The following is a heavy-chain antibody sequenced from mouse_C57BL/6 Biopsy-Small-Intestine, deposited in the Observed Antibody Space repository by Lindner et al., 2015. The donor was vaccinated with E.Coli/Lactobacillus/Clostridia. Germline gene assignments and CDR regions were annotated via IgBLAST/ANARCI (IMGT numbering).Heavy chain of an antibody. D-gene: IGHD2-1*01. CDR2: IYPGDGDT. V-gene: IGHV1-80*01. CDR1: GHAFSRYW. J-gene: IGHJ2*01. CDR3: ARGDYGRASYFDY. Sequence: VQLQESGADLVKPGASVKISCKASGHAFSRYWMNWVKQRPGKGLEWIGQIYPGDGDTNYNGKFRDRATLTADKSSSTAYMQLSSLTSEDSAVYFCARGDYGRASYFDYWGQGTTLTVSS.